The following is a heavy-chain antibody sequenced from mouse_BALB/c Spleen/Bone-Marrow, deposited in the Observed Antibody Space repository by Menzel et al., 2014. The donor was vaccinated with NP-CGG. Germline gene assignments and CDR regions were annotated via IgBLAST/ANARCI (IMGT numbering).Heavy chain of an antibody. CDR2: INSDGGST. CDR3: ARRGDYDWFAY. CDR1: EYEFPSHD. Sequence: EVKLMESGGGLVQPGESLKLSCESNEYEFPSHDMSWVRKTPEKRLELVAAINSDGGSTYYPDTMERRFIISRDNTKKTLYLQMSSLMSEDTALYYCARRGDYDWFAYWGQGTQVTVSA. J-gene: IGHJ3*01. V-gene: IGHV5-2*01. D-gene: IGHD2-4*01.